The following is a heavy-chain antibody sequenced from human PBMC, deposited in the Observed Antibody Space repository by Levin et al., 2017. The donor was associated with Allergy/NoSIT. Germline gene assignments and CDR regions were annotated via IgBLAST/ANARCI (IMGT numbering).Heavy chain of an antibody. CDR3: AKGPMPTTYYGMDV. CDR2: ISWNSGTI. Sequence: GGSLRLSCAASGFTFDDYAMHWVRQGPGKGLEWVSGISWNSGTIRYADSVKGRFTISRDNAKNSLYLQMDSLRADDTALYYCAKGPMPTTYYGMDVWGQGTTVTVSS. D-gene: IGHD5-24*01. J-gene: IGHJ6*02. V-gene: IGHV3-9*01. CDR1: GFTFDDYA.